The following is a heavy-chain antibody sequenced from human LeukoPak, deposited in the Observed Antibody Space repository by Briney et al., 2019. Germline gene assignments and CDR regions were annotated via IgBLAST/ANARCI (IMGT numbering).Heavy chain of an antibody. CDR2: ISAYNGNT. CDR1: GYTFTSYG. CDR3: ARELYYYDSSGYYY. J-gene: IGHJ4*02. V-gene: IGHV1-18*01. Sequence: ASVTVSCKASGYTFTSYGISWVRQAPGQGLEWMGWISAYNGNTNYAQKLQGRVTMTTDTSTSTAYMELRSLRSDDTAVYYCARELYYYDSSGYYYWGQGTLVTVSS. D-gene: IGHD3-22*01.